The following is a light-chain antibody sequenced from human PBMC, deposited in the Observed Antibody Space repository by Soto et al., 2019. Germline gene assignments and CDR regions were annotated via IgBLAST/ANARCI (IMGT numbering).Light chain of an antibody. CDR2: EVN. Sequence: QSVLTQPPSASGSPGQSVTISCTGTSSDVGGYKYVSWYQQHPGKAPKLMIYEVNKRPSGVPDRFSGSKSGNTASLTVSGLQAEDEADYYCSSSAGSNNLYVFGTGTNVTVL. V-gene: IGLV2-8*01. CDR1: SSDVGGYKY. J-gene: IGLJ1*01. CDR3: SSSAGSNNLYV.